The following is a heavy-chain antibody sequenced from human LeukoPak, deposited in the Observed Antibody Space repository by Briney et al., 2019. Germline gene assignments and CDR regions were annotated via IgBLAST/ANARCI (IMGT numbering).Heavy chain of an antibody. V-gene: IGHV1-2*02. CDR1: GYTFTGYY. CDR2: INPNSGGT. Sequence: GASVKVSCKASGYTFTGYYMHWVRQAPGQGLEWMGWINPNSGGTNYAQKFQGRVTMTRDTSISTAYMELSRLRSDDTVVYYCASSPILGYCSSTSCSRSGYYYYGMDVWGQGTTVTVSS. J-gene: IGHJ6*02. CDR3: ASSPILGYCSSTSCSRSGYYYYGMDV. D-gene: IGHD2-2*01.